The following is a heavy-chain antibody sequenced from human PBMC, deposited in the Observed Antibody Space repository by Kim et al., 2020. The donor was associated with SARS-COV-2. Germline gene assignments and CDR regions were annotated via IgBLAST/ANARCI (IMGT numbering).Heavy chain of an antibody. Sequence: ASVKVSCKASGYTFTGYYMHWVRQAPGQGLEWMGRINPNSGGTNYAQKFQGRVTMTRDTSISTAYMELSRLRSDDTAVYYCARDRETMITFGGVIAYAFDIWGQGTMVTVSS. J-gene: IGHJ3*02. D-gene: IGHD3-16*02. CDR3: ARDRETMITFGGVIAYAFDI. V-gene: IGHV1-2*06. CDR1: GYTFTGYY. CDR2: INPNSGGT.